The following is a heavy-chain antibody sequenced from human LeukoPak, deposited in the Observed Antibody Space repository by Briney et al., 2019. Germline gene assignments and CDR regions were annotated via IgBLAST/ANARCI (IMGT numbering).Heavy chain of an antibody. V-gene: IGHV4-38-2*02. CDR1: GGSISSYY. CDR3: ARQAPMAPDFDY. Sequence: PSETLSLTCTVSGGSISSYYWGWIRQPPGKGLEWIGSGYHSGSTYYNPSLKSPVTISVDTSKNQFSLKLSSVTAADTAVYYCARQAPMAPDFDYWGQGTLVTVSS. CDR2: GYHSGST. D-gene: IGHD3-10*01. J-gene: IGHJ4*02.